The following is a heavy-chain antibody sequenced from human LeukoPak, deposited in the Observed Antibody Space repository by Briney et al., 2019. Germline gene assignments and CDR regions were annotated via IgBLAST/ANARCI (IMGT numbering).Heavy chain of an antibody. Sequence: GGSLRLSCTASGFTVRSNYMSWVRQSPRKGLEWVSIMYSGGSTDYADSVKGRFTISRDNAKNTLYLQMNSLRAEDTAVYYCTRSFDSWGQGTLVTVSS. CDR3: TRSFDS. CDR2: MYSGGST. J-gene: IGHJ4*02. V-gene: IGHV3-53*01. CDR1: GFTVRSNY.